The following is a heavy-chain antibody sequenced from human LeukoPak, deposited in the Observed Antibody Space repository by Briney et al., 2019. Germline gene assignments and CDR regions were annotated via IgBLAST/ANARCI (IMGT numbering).Heavy chain of an antibody. D-gene: IGHD3-22*01. J-gene: IGHJ4*02. CDR2: IYPGDSDT. CDR1: GYSFTSYW. Sequence: GESLKISCKGSGYSFTSYWIGWVRQMPGKGLEWMEIIYPGDSDTRYSPSFQGQVTISADKSISTAYLQWSSLEASDTAMYYCARHTTYYYDSSGYSDYWGQGTLVTVSS. V-gene: IGHV5-51*01. CDR3: ARHTTYYYDSSGYSDY.